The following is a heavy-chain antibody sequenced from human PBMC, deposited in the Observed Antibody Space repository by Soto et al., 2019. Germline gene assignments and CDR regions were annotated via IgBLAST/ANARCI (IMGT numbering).Heavy chain of an antibody. CDR1: GFTFSSYG. D-gene: IGHD3-16*01. V-gene: IGHV3-30*18. CDR2: ISYDGSNK. J-gene: IGHJ4*02. CDR3: AKDLGSDTYYFDY. Sequence: GGSLRLSCAASGFTFSSYGMHWVRQAPGKGLEWVAVISYDGSNKYYADSVKGRFTISRDNSKNTLYLQMNSLRAEDTAVYYCAKDLGSDTYYFDYWGQGTLVTVSS.